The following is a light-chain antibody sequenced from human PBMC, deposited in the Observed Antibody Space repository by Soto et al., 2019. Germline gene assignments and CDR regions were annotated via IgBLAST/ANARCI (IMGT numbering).Light chain of an antibody. CDR2: EVN. CDR1: TSDIGSAKY. Sequence: QSALAQPASVSGSPGQSITISCTGSTSDIGSAKYVSWYQQHPGKATKVMIYEVNNRPSGVSNRFSGSKSGNTASLTISGLQAEDEADYYCSSHSSSSTDYVFGTGTKLTVL. V-gene: IGLV2-14*01. J-gene: IGLJ1*01. CDR3: SSHSSSSTDYV.